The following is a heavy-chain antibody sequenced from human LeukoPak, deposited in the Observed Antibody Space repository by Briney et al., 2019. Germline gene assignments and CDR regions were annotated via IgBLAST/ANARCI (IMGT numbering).Heavy chain of an antibody. Sequence: SQTLSLTCAISGDSVSSNSAAWNWTRQSPSRGVEWLGRTYYRSKWYNDYAVSVKSRITINPDTSKNLFSLQLNSVTPEDTAVYYCARGLYSSSEGYFDYWGQGTLVTVSS. CDR2: TYYRSKWYN. D-gene: IGHD6-6*01. V-gene: IGHV6-1*01. J-gene: IGHJ4*02. CDR1: GDSVSSNSAA. CDR3: ARGLYSSSEGYFDY.